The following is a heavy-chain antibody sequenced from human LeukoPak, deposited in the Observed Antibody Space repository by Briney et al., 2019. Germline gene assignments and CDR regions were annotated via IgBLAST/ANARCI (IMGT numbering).Heavy chain of an antibody. D-gene: IGHD3-10*01. J-gene: IGHJ4*02. CDR2: IYYSDGT. Sequence: SHSLSPTCTVSGGSISSSSYYWGWIRQPPGKGLEWVGGIYYSDGTYYNPRVTSRVNIAISMSKMQFSRKVTAVTAADTAVYYCASLYGLGSYFDYWGQGTLVTVSS. V-gene: IGHV4-39*01. CDR3: ASLYGLGSYFDY. CDR1: GGSISSSSYY.